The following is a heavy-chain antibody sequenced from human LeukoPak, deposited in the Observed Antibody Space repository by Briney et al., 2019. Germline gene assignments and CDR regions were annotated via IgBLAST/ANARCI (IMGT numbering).Heavy chain of an antibody. J-gene: IGHJ4*02. V-gene: IGHV3-21*01. Sequence: GGSLRLSCAASGFTFSSYSMNWVRQAPGKGLEWVSSISSSSSYIYYADSVKGRFTISRDNAKNSLYLQMNSLRAEDTAVYYCARFSGSYPNFDYWGQGTMVTVSS. D-gene: IGHD1-26*01. CDR3: ARFSGSYPNFDY. CDR2: ISSSSSYI. CDR1: GFTFSSYS.